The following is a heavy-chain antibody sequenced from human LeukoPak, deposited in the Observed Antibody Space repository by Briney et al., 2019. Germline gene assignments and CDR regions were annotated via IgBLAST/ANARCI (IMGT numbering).Heavy chain of an antibody. V-gene: IGHV4-38-2*01. Sequence: PSETLSLTCAVSGYSISSGYYWGWIRQPPGKGLDWIGSIYHSGSTYYNPSLKSRVTISVDTSKNQFSLKLSSVTAADTAAYYCARRSITMIVVEGYFDYWGQGTLVTVSS. CDR1: GYSISSGYY. J-gene: IGHJ4*02. CDR3: ARRSITMIVVEGYFDY. D-gene: IGHD3-22*01. CDR2: IYHSGST.